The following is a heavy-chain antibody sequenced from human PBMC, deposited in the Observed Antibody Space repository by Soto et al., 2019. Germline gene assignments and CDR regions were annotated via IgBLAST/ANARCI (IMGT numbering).Heavy chain of an antibody. V-gene: IGHV1-69*02. D-gene: IGHD3-9*01. CDR2: IIPILGIA. CDR3: ATSPTYDDILTGYWDY. CDR1: GGTFSSYT. Sequence: QVQLVQSGAEVKKPGSSVKVSCKASGGTFSSYTISWVRQAPGQGLEWMGRIIPILGIANYAQKFQGRVTITADKSTSTAYMELSSLRSEDTAVYYCATSPTYDDILTGYWDYWGQGTLVTVSS. J-gene: IGHJ4*02.